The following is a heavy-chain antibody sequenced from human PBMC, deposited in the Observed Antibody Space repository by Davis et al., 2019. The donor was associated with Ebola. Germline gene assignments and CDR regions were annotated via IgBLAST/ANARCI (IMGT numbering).Heavy chain of an antibody. Sequence: PSETLSLTCTVSGGSIRRYYWSWIRQPPGKGLEWIGYMYNSGSTNYNPSLKSRVTISVDTSKNQFSLKLSAVTAADTAVYYCARDRHDIWSGYAYGFDYWGQGILVTVSS. J-gene: IGHJ4*02. CDR3: ARDRHDIWSGYAYGFDY. CDR1: GGSIRRYY. CDR2: MYNSGST. D-gene: IGHD3-3*01. V-gene: IGHV4-59*01.